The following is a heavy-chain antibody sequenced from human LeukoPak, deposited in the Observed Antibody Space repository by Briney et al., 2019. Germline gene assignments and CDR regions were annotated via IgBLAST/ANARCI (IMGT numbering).Heavy chain of an antibody. CDR3: ARVNTYYDILTGYHDY. D-gene: IGHD3-9*01. CDR2: INHSGST. CDR1: GGSFSGYY. J-gene: IGHJ4*02. Sequence: SETLSLTCAVYGGSFSGYYWSWIRQPPGKGLEWIGEINHSGSTNYNPSLKSRVTISVDKSKNQFSLKLSSVTAADTAVYYCARVNTYYDILTGYHDYWGQGTLVTVSS. V-gene: IGHV4-34*01.